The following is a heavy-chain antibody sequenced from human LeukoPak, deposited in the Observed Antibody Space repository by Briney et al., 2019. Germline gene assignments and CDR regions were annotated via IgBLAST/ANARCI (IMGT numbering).Heavy chain of an antibody. V-gene: IGHV3-23*01. J-gene: IGHJ6*03. CDR1: GFTFSTYS. CDR3: AKAPFYYYYMDV. Sequence: GGSLRLSCAASGFTFSTYSMNWVRRAPGKGLEWVSAISGSGDSTYYADSVKGRFTISRDNSKNTLYLQMNSLRAEDTAVYYCAKAPFYYYYMDVWGKGTTVTVSS. CDR2: ISGSGDST.